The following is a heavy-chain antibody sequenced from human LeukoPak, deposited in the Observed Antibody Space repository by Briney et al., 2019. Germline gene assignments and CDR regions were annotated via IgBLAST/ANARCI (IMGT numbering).Heavy chain of an antibody. CDR3: AKANYYDSTDYFDY. CDR2: ISWNSGSI. Sequence: GRSLRLSCAASGFTFDDYAMHWVRHAPGKGLEWVSGISWNSGSIGYADSVKGRFTISRDNAKNSLYLQMNSLRAEDTALYYCAKANYYDSTDYFDYWGQGTLVTVSS. V-gene: IGHV3-9*01. J-gene: IGHJ4*02. D-gene: IGHD3-22*01. CDR1: GFTFDDYA.